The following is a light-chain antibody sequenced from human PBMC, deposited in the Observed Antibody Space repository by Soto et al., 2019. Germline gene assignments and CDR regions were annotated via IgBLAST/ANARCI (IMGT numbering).Light chain of an antibody. CDR3: SSYGASSTL. CDR1: TSDIGGYNY. J-gene: IGLJ3*02. V-gene: IGLV2-14*03. Sequence: QSVLTQPASVSGSPGQSITISCTGSTSDIGGYNYVSWYQQHPGKAPKLLIYDVGYRPSGISDRFSGSKSGNTASLTISGFQPEDEADYYCSSYGASSTLFGGGTKLTVL. CDR2: DVG.